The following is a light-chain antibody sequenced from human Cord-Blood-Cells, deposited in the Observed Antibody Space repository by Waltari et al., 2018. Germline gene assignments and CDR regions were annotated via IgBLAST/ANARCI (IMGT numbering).Light chain of an antibody. CDR2: WAC. CDR1: QSVLYSSNNKNY. Sequence: EIVMTQSPDSLAVSLGERATINYKSSQSVLYSSNNKNYLDWYQQKPGQPPKLLIYWACTRESGVPDRFSGSGSGTDFTLTISSLQAEDVAVYYCQQYDSTPLTFGGGTKVEIK. CDR3: QQYDSTPLT. V-gene: IGKV4-1*01. J-gene: IGKJ4*01.